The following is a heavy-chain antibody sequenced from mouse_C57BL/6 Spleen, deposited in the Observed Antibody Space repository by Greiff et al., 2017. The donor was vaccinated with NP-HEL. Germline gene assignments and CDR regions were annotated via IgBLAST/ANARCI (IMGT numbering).Heavy chain of an antibody. Sequence: VQLQQPGAELVKPGASVKMSCKASGYTFTSYWITWVKQRPGQGLEWIGDIYPGSGSTNYNEKFKSKATLTVDTSSSTAYMQLSSLTSEDSAVYYCAGGPDYGSSSDYWGQGTTLTVSS. J-gene: IGHJ2*01. CDR1: GYTFTSYW. D-gene: IGHD1-1*01. V-gene: IGHV1-55*01. CDR2: IYPGSGST. CDR3: AGGPDYGSSSDY.